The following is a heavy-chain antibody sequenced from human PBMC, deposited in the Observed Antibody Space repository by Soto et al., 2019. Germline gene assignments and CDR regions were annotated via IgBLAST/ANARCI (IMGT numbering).Heavy chain of an antibody. J-gene: IGHJ3*02. CDR1: GYTFTSYG. V-gene: IGHV1-18*01. Sequence: ASVKVSCKASGYTFTSYGISWVRQAPGQGLEWMGWISAYNGNTNYAQKLQGRVTMTTDTSTSTAYMELRSLRSDDTAVYYCARDHNGSGYYYSYLDAFDIWGQGTMVTVSS. D-gene: IGHD3-22*01. CDR2: ISAYNGNT. CDR3: ARDHNGSGYYYSYLDAFDI.